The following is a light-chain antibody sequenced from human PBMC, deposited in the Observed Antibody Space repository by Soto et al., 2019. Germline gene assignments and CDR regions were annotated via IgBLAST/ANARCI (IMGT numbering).Light chain of an antibody. J-gene: IGLJ1*01. Sequence: QSVLTQPPSASGSPGQSVTISCTGTSSDVGGYNFVSWYQQHPGKAPKLMIFEVSKRPSGVPDRFSGSKSGNTASLTVSGLRAEDEADYYCSSRAETAGNNEHYVFGTGTKLTVL. CDR1: SSDVGGYNF. CDR2: EVS. CDR3: SSRAETAGNNEHYV. V-gene: IGLV2-8*01.